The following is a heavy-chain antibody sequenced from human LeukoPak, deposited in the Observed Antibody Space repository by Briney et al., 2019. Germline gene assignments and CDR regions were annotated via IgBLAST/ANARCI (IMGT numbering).Heavy chain of an antibody. CDR1: GGSISSGGHS. J-gene: IGHJ6*04. Sequence: SQTLSLTCAVSGGSISSGGHSWSWIRQPPGKGLEWIGYIYHSGSTYYNPSLKSRVTISVDRSKNQFSLKLSSVTAADTAVYYCARVWHYGSGRPTYYYYGMDVWGKGTTVTVSS. D-gene: IGHD3-10*01. CDR2: IYHSGST. CDR3: ARVWHYGSGRPTYYYYGMDV. V-gene: IGHV4-30-2*01.